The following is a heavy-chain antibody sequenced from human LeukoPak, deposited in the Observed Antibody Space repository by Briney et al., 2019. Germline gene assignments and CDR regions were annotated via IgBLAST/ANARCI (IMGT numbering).Heavy chain of an antibody. CDR2: IISSSSYI. CDR3: ARDLLIYSNYDFYGMDV. J-gene: IGHJ6*02. CDR1: GFTFSSYS. D-gene: IGHD4-11*01. Sequence: GGSLRLSCAASGFTFSSYSMNWVRQAPGKGLEWVSSIISSSSYIYYADSVKGRFTISRDNAKNSLYLQMNSLRAEDTAVYYCARDLLIYSNYDFYGMDVWGQGTTVTVSS. V-gene: IGHV3-21*01.